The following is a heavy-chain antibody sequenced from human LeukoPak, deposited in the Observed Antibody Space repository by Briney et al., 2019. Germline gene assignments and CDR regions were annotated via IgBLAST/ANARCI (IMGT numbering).Heavy chain of an antibody. J-gene: IGHJ4*02. D-gene: IGHD6-19*01. Sequence: GGSLRLSCAASGFTFSSYAMSWVRQAPGKGLEWVPAISGSGGSTYYADSVKGRFTISRDNSKNTLYLQMNSLRAEDTAVYYCARRSGIAVAGAFDYWGQGTLVTVSS. CDR1: GFTFSSYA. CDR2: ISGSGGST. CDR3: ARRSGIAVAGAFDY. V-gene: IGHV3-23*01.